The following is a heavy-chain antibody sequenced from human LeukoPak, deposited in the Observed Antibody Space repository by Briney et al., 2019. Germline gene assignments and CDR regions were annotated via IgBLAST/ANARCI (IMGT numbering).Heavy chain of an antibody. CDR1: GYSFTTYW. D-gene: IGHD6-19*01. J-gene: IGHJ4*02. CDR2: IYSGDSDT. CDR3: ARGRLAQDFDY. V-gene: IGHV5-51*01. Sequence: GESLKISCMGSGYSFTTYWIGWVRQMPGRGLEWMGIIYSGDSDTRYSPSFQGQVTISADKSISTAYLQWSSLKASDTAMYYCARGRLAQDFDYWGQGTLVTVSS.